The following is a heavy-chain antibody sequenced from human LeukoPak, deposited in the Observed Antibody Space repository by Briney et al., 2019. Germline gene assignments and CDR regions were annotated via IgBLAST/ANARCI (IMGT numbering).Heavy chain of an antibody. Sequence: SETLSLTCTVSGGSISSYYWSWIRQPAGKGLEWIGRIYTSGSTNYNPSLKSRITMSVDTSKNQFSLNLTSVTAADTAVYYCARDLSGGVGPFYWGQGALVTVSS. CDR1: GGSISSYY. CDR3: ARDLSGGVGPFY. V-gene: IGHV4-4*07. D-gene: IGHD1-26*01. J-gene: IGHJ4*02. CDR2: IYTSGST.